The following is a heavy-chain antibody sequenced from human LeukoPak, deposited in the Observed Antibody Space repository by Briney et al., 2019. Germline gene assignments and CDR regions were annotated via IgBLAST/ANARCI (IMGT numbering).Heavy chain of an antibody. J-gene: IGHJ4*02. CDR3: AKDLVNMVRGYRKSPFDY. Sequence: PGGSLRLSCAASGFTFSSYAMSWVRQAPGKGLEWVSAISGSGGSTYYADSVKGRFTISRDNSKNTLYLQMNSLRAEDTAVYYCAKDLVNMVRGYRKSPFDYWGQGTLVTVSS. CDR1: GFTFSSYA. V-gene: IGHV3-23*01. CDR2: ISGSGGST. D-gene: IGHD3-10*01.